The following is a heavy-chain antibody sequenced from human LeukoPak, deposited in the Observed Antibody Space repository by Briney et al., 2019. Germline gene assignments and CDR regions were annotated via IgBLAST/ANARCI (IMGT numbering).Heavy chain of an antibody. V-gene: IGHV3-23*01. J-gene: IGHJ4*02. CDR2: IGASGGST. Sequence: GRCLRLSCATSGFTFSSYAMSWVRQAPGKGLEWVSGIGASGGSTYYADSVKGRFTISRDNPKNTLYLQMNSLRTEDTAVYYCAKAEGYDILTGLDYWGQGTLVTVSS. CDR3: AKAEGYDILTGLDY. D-gene: IGHD3-9*01. CDR1: GFTFSSYA.